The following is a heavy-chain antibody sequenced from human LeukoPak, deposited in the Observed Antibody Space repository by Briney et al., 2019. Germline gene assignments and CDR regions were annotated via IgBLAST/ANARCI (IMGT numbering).Heavy chain of an antibody. CDR2: INPNSGGT. Sequence: GASVKVSCKASGYTFTGYYMHWVRQAPGQGLEWMGRINPNSGGTNYAQKFQGRVTMTRDTSISTAYMELSRLRSDDTAVYYCARDREITFGGVIVYYYYYMDVWGKGPRSPSP. CDR1: GYTFTGYY. J-gene: IGHJ6*03. D-gene: IGHD3-16*02. CDR3: ARDREITFGGVIVYYYYYMDV. V-gene: IGHV1-2*06.